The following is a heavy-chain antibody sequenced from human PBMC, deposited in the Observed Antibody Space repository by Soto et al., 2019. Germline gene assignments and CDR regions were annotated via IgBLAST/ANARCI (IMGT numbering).Heavy chain of an antibody. J-gene: IGHJ4*02. CDR1: GYTFSTYY. D-gene: IGHD4-4*01. CDR2: INPSGGST. CDR3: ARYDYNGYYFDY. V-gene: IGHV1-46*01. Sequence: QVQLVQSGAEVKKPGASVKASCKASGYTFSTYYMHWVRQAPGQGYEWMGIINPSGGSTTYAQKFQGRVTMTRDTSTTTVYMEPSSLRSEDTAVYYCARYDYNGYYFDYWGQGTLVTVSS.